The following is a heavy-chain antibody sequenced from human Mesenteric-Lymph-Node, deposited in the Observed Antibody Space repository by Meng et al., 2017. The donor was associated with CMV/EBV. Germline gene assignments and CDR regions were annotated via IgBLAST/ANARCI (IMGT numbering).Heavy chain of an antibody. Sequence: SETLSLTCAVYGGSFSGYYWSWIRQPPGKGLEWIGEINHSGSTNYNPSLKSRVTISVDTSKNQFSLKLSSVTAADTALYYCARLISGIAAAGIDYWGQGTLVTVSS. V-gene: IGHV4-34*01. J-gene: IGHJ4*02. CDR1: GGSFSGYY. CDR3: ARLISGIAAAGIDY. CDR2: INHSGST. D-gene: IGHD6-13*01.